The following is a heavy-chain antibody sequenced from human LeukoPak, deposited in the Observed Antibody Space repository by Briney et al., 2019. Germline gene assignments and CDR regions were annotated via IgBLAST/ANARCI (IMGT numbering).Heavy chain of an antibody. D-gene: IGHD3-9*01. CDR3: AKGLRYFDWYDY. J-gene: IGHJ4*02. CDR2: ISGSGGSA. CDR1: GFTFTTYA. V-gene: IGHV3-23*01. Sequence: PGGSLRLSCAASGFTFTTYAMSWVRQAPGKGLEWVSLISGSGGSAYYADSVKGRFTISRDNSKNTLYLQMNSLRAEDTAVYYCAKGLRYFDWYDYWGQGTLVTVSS.